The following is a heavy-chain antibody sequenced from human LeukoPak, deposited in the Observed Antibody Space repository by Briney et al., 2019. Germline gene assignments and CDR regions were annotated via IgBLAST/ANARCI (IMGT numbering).Heavy chain of an antibody. CDR3: ARDVPYGATTLDY. CDR2: IYSGGST. Sequence: GGSLRLSCAASGFTVSSNYMSWVRQAPGKGLEWVSVIYSGGSTYYADSVKGRFTISRDNAKNSLDLQMNSLRAEDTAVYFCARDVPYGATTLDYWGQGCLVTVSS. V-gene: IGHV3-53*01. CDR1: GFTVSSNY. D-gene: IGHD4/OR15-4a*01. J-gene: IGHJ4*02.